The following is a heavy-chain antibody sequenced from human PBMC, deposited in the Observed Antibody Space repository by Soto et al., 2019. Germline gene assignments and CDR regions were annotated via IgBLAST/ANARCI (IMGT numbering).Heavy chain of an antibody. Sequence: GGSLRLSCAASGFTFSSYWMHWVRQAPGKGLVWVSRINSSSSSVIDYADSVKGRFTVSRDNARNSLYLQMNSLRAEDTAVFYCARDLSWGSNWYYYMDVWGKGTTVTVSS. J-gene: IGHJ6*03. D-gene: IGHD7-27*01. CDR2: INSSSSSVI. CDR1: GFTFSSYW. CDR3: ARDLSWGSNWYYYMDV. V-gene: IGHV3-48*01.